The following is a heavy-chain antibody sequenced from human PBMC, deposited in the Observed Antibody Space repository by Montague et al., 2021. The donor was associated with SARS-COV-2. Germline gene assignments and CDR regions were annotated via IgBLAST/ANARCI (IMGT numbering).Heavy chain of an antibody. Sequence: QSGAEVKKPGESLRISCKGSGYSFTTYWTNWVRQMPGKGLEWMGKIDPSDSNTNYSPSFQGHVTISVDRSTSTAYLQWRSLKASDTAMYYCATPDYWGQGTLVTVSS. V-gene: IGHV5-10-1*01. J-gene: IGHJ4*02. CDR3: ATPDY. CDR2: IDPSDSNT. CDR1: GYSFTTYW.